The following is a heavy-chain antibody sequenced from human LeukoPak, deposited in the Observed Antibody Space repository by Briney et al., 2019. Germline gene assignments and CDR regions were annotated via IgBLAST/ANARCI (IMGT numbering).Heavy chain of an antibody. Sequence: GGSLRLSCAASGFAFSTYAMHWVRQAPGKGLEYVSAISSNGGRTYYANSVRGRFTSSRDNSKNTLYLQMGSLRAEDMAVYYCARERLGAVIFDHAFDMWGQGTMVTVSS. CDR3: ARERLGAVIFDHAFDM. V-gene: IGHV3-64*01. D-gene: IGHD3-3*01. J-gene: IGHJ3*02. CDR1: GFAFSTYA. CDR2: ISSNGGRT.